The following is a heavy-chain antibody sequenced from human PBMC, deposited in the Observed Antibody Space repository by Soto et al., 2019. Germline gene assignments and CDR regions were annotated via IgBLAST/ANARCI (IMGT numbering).Heavy chain of an antibody. D-gene: IGHD3-22*01. CDR2: INAGNGNT. J-gene: IGHJ3*02. V-gene: IGHV1-3*01. CDR3: ARDVTTRIPDAFDI. Sequence: QVKLVQSGAEVKKPGASVKVSCKASGYTFTSYAMHWVRQAPGQRLEWMGWINAGNGNTKYSQKFQGRVTITRDTSASTAYMELSSLRSEDTAVYYCARDVTTRIPDAFDIWGQGTMVTVSS. CDR1: GYTFTSYA.